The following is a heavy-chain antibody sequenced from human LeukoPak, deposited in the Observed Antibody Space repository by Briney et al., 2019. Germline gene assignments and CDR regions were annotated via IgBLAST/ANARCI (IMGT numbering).Heavy chain of an antibody. Sequence: GGSLRLSCAASGFTFSSYWMSWVRQAPGKGLEWVANIKQDGSEKYYVDSVKGRFTISRDNAKNSLYLQMNGLRAEDTAVYYCAREVCGSPQRRSSTSCPPRWSGIAAAGDFDYWGQGTLVTVSS. CDR2: IKQDGSEK. D-gene: IGHD2-2*01. V-gene: IGHV3-7*01. CDR3: AREVCGSPQRRSSTSCPPRWSGIAAAGDFDY. CDR1: GFTFSSYW. J-gene: IGHJ4*02.